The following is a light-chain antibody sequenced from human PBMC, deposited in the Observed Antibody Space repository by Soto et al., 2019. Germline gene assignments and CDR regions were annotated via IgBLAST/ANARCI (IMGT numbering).Light chain of an antibody. Sequence: EIVMTQSPDTLPVSPGERATLSCKASQSVSNNVAWYQQKPGKAPRLLIHRASTRATGIPARFSGRGSGTDFTLTISSLQSEDFAVYFCHQYAKWPQTFGQGTKVEIK. CDR1: QSVSNN. CDR2: RAS. V-gene: IGKV3-15*01. J-gene: IGKJ1*01. CDR3: HQYAKWPQT.